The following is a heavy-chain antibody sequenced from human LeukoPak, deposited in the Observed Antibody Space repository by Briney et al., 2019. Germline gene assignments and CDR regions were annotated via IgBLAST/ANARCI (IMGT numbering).Heavy chain of an antibody. CDR1: GGSFSGYY. D-gene: IGHD1-1*01. V-gene: IGHV4-59*10. J-gene: IGHJ6*03. CDR3: AWNHYMDV. CDR2: IYSSGST. Sequence: SETLSLTCAVYGGSFSGYYWSWIRQPAGKGLEWIGRIYSSGSTNYNPSLKSRVTMSLDTSKNQFSLTLSSVTAADTAIYFCAWNHYMDVWGKGTAVTISS.